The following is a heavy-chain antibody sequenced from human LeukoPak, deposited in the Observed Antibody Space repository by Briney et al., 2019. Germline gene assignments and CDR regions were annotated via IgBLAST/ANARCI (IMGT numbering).Heavy chain of an antibody. CDR3: ARASGATYCSGGSCYSIGFDP. D-gene: IGHD2-15*01. V-gene: IGHV4-61*02. J-gene: IGHJ5*02. Sequence: SETLSLTCTVSGGSISSSSDYWGWIRQVPGKGLEWIGRIYTSGSTNYNPSLKSRVTISVDTSKNQFSLKLSSVTAADTAVYYCARASGATYCSGGSCYSIGFDPWGQGTLVTVSS. CDR1: GGSISSSSDY. CDR2: IYTSGST.